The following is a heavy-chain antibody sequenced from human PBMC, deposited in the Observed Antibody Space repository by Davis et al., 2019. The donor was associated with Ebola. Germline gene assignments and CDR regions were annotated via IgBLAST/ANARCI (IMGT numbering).Heavy chain of an antibody. J-gene: IGHJ5*02. D-gene: IGHD5-18*01. CDR1: GGSFSGYY. CDR3: ARQGIYSYGSINWFDP. Sequence: PSETLSLTCAVYGGSFSGYYWGWIRQPPGKGLEWIGSIYYSGSTYYNPSLKSRVTISVDTSKNQFSLKLSSVTAADTAVYYCARQGIYSYGSINWFDPWGQGTLVTVSS. V-gene: IGHV4-39*01. CDR2: IYYSGST.